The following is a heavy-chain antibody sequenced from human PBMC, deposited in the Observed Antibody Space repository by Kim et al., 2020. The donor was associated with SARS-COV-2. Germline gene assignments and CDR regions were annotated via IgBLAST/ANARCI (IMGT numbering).Heavy chain of an antibody. D-gene: IGHD2-8*02. CDR3: ARSMTYPGVVPLRLFDN. CDR2: ISDISSYI. Sequence: GGSLRLSCAASGFAFSAYSMNWVRQAPGKGLEWVSSISDISSYIYHADSVKGRFTISRDNAQNSLYLQMHNVRAEDTAVYYCARSMTYPGVVPLRLFDNWAQEPRVSVSP. V-gene: IGHV3-21*04. J-gene: IGHJ4*02. CDR1: GFAFSAYS.